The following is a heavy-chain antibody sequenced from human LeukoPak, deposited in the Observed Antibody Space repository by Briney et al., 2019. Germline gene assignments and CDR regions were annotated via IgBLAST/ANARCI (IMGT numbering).Heavy chain of an antibody. Sequence: GGSLRLSCTPSGFTFSGYALHWVRQAPGKGLGWVAVIWFDGSNTYYADSVNGRLTISRDNSKNSLYLHMNSLRAEDTAVYYCARGAQSGGYSGPFDIWGQGTMVTVSS. J-gene: IGHJ3*02. V-gene: IGHV3-33*01. CDR2: IWFDGSNT. D-gene: IGHD1-26*01. CDR3: ARGAQSGGYSGPFDI. CDR1: GFTFSGYA.